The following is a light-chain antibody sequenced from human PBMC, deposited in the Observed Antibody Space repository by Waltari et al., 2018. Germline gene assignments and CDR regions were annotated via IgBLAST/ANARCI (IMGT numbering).Light chain of an antibody. CDR3: CSFTSSSTWV. V-gene: IGLV2-14*03. Sequence: QSALTQPASVSGSPGQPITISCTGTATVLGGYNYLSWYQQHPGKAPKLVIFDVSSRPSGISYRFSASKFGNTASLTISGLQPDDEADYYCCSFTSSSTWVFGGGTKLTVL. CDR1: ATVLGGYNY. CDR2: DVS. J-gene: IGLJ3*02.